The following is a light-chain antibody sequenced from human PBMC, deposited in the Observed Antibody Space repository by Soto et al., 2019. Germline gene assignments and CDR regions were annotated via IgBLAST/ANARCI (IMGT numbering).Light chain of an antibody. J-gene: IGKJ4*01. Sequence: DLQMTQSPSTVSASVGDRVTITCRASQSISSWLAWYQQKPGKAPKLLIYDASSLESGVPSRFSGSGSGTEFTLTISSLQPDDFATYYCQQYNSYSPVLTFGGGTKVEIK. CDR3: QQYNSYSPVLT. CDR1: QSISSW. CDR2: DAS. V-gene: IGKV1-5*01.